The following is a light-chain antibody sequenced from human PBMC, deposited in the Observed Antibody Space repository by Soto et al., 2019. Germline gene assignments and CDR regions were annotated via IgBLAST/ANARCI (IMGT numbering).Light chain of an antibody. CDR2: ASS. J-gene: IGKJ2*01. CDR1: EDIGTN. CDR3: QQYNNWPLYT. Sequence: EIVMTQSPGTLSVSPGERATLSCRTSEDIGTNLAWYQQRPGQAPRLVIYASSSRATDIPARFTGRGSGTEFTLTISSLQSYDFAVYFCQQYNNWPLYTFGQGTKLEI. V-gene: IGKV3-15*01.